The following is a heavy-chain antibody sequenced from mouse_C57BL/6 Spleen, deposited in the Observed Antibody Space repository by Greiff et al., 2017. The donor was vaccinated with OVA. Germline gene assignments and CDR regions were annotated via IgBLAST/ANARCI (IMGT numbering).Heavy chain of an antibody. J-gene: IGHJ3*01. CDR1: GYAFSSSW. D-gene: IGHD1-1*01. Sequence: VKLMESGPELVKPGASVKISCKASGYAFSSSWMNWVKQRPGKGLEWIGRIYPGDGDTNYNGKFKGKATLTADKSSSTAYMQLSSLTSEDSAVYFCARYGSTFAYWGQGTLVTVSA. CDR2: IYPGDGDT. CDR3: ARYGSTFAY. V-gene: IGHV1-82*01.